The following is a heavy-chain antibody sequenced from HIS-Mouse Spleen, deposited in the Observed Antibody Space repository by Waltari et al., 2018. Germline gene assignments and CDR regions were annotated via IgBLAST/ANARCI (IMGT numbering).Heavy chain of an antibody. CDR1: GLTFSSYG. J-gene: IGHJ4*02. CDR2: ISYDGSNK. D-gene: IGHD1-26*01. V-gene: IGHV3-30*18. CDR3: AKVNSGSYYFDY. Sequence: QVQLVESGGGVVQPGRSLRLSCAASGLTFSSYGLDWARQAPGKGLEWVAVISYDGSNKYYADSVKGRFTISRDNSKNTLYLQMNSLRAEDTAVYYCAKVNSGSYYFDYWGQGTLVTVSS.